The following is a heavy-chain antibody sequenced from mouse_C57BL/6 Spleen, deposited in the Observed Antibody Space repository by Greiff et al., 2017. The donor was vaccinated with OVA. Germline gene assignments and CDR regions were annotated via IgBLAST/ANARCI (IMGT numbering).Heavy chain of an antibody. CDR2: IWRGGST. D-gene: IGHD1-1*01. Sequence: VQRVESGPGLVQPSQSLSITCTVSGFSLTSYGVHWVRQSPGKGLEWLGVIWRGGSTDYNAAFMSRLSITKDNSKSQVFFKMNSLQADDTAIYYCAKNYGSSYRYFDYWGQGTTLTVSS. V-gene: IGHV2-5*01. CDR1: GFSLTSYG. CDR3: AKNYGSSYRYFDY. J-gene: IGHJ2*01.